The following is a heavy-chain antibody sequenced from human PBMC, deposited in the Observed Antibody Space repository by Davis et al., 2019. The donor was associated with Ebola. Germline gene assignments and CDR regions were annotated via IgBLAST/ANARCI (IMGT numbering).Heavy chain of an antibody. CDR3: AKGAAAGTEGMDV. V-gene: IGHV3-48*01. J-gene: IGHJ6*04. Sequence: GESLKISCSASGFPFSSYSMNWVRQAPGKGLEWVSHISSSATIYYADSVKGRFTISRDNSKKTLYLQMNSLRAEDTAVYYCAKGAAAGTEGMDVWGKGTTVTVSS. CDR1: GFPFSSYS. D-gene: IGHD6-13*01. CDR2: ISSSATI.